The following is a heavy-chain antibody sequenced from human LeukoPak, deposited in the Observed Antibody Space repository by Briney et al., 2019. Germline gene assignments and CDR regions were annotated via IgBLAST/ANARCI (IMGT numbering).Heavy chain of an antibody. CDR1: GGSISSSSYS. CDR3: ARQGYSPMSALGY. Sequence: SETLSLTCTVSGGSISSSSYSWGWIRQPPGKGLEWIGSIYYSGSTYYNPSLKSRVTISVDTSKNQFSLRLSSVTAADTAVYYCARQGYSPMSALGYWGQGTLVTVSS. J-gene: IGHJ4*02. V-gene: IGHV4-39*01. CDR2: IYYSGST. D-gene: IGHD6-13*01.